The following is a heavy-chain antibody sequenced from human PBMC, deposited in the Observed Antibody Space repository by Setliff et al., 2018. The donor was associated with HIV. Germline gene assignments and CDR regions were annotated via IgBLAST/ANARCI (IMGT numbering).Heavy chain of an antibody. D-gene: IGHD6-19*01. CDR1: GYSFTNFW. J-gene: IGHJ4*02. Sequence: PGESLKISCKGYGYSFTNFWIGWVRQRPGKGLEWMGIFYPGDFDRRYSPSFEGQVTMSAEKSISTAYLQWSSLKASDTAIYYCARHFSVAGDAFDIWGQGTRVTVSS. CDR3: ARHFSVAGDAFDI. V-gene: IGHV5-51*01. CDR2: FYPGDFDR.